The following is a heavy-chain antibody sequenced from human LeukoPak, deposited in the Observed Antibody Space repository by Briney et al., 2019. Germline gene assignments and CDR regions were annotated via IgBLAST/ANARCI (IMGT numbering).Heavy chain of an antibody. J-gene: IGHJ4*02. Sequence: PSETLSLTCTVSGGSISSSDYYWSWVRQPPGKGLEWIGYIYYSGSTYYNPSLKSRVTISVDTSKNQFSLKLSSVTAADTAVYYCARGGSSSYTDFDYWGQGTLVTASS. D-gene: IGHD6-6*01. CDR1: GGSISSSDYY. CDR2: IYYSGST. CDR3: ARGGSSSYTDFDY. V-gene: IGHV4-30-4*02.